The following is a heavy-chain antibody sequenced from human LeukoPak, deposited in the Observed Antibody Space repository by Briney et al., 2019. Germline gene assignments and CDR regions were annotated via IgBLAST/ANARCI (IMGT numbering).Heavy chain of an antibody. Sequence: GGSLRLSCAASGFTFTIFGLNWVRQAPGKGPEWVSYIDTRSGITYYADSVQGRFTISRDNAKESVFLQMNSLRVDDTAVYYCARTYDFGRGPPGDAFDNWGPGTWVTVSS. CDR1: GFTFTIFG. CDR3: ARTYDFGRGPPGDAFDN. D-gene: IGHD3-3*01. J-gene: IGHJ3*02. CDR2: IDTRSGIT. V-gene: IGHV3-48*01.